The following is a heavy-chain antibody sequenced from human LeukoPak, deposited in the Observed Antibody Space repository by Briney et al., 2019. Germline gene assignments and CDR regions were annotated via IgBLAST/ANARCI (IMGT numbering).Heavy chain of an antibody. V-gene: IGHV1-69*13. CDR3: ATETSGYSYGLYQKFDY. D-gene: IGHD5-18*01. J-gene: IGHJ4*02. Sequence: SVKVSCKASGYTFTSYGISWVRQAPGQGLEWMGGIIPIFGTANYAQKFQGRVTITADESTSTAYMELSSLRSEDTAVYYCATETSGYSYGLYQKFDYWGQGTLVTVSS. CDR2: IIPIFGTA. CDR1: GYTFTSYG.